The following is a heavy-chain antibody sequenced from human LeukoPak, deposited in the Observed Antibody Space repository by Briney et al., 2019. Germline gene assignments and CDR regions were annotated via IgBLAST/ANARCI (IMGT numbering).Heavy chain of an antibody. CDR3: AKAPVTTCRGAYCYPFDY. Sequence: PGGSLGPSCAASGFTLSSYAMSWVRQAPGKGLEWVSAISDSGNTYHADSVKGRFTISRDSSKNTLFLQMNRLRPEDAAVYYCAKAPVTTCRGAYCYPFDYWGQGTLVTVSS. CDR2: ISDSGNT. J-gene: IGHJ4*02. D-gene: IGHD2-21*01. V-gene: IGHV3-23*01. CDR1: GFTLSSYA.